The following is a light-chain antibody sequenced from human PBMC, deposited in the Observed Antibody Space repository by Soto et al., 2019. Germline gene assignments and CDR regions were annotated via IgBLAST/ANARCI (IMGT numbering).Light chain of an antibody. CDR1: QSVLYSSNNKNY. V-gene: IGKV4-1*01. CDR2: WAS. CDR3: QHYYTTPCT. J-gene: IGKJ1*01. Sequence: DIVMPQSPDSLAVSLGERATINCKSSQSVLYSSNNKNYLAWYQQKQGQPPKLLIYWASTRESGVPDRFSGSGSGTDFTLTISSLQAEDVAVYYCQHYYTTPCTFGQGTKV.